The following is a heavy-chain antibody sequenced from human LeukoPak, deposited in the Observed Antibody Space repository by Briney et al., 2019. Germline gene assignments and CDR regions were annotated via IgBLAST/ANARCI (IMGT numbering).Heavy chain of an antibody. V-gene: IGHV4-59*01. CDR2: IYHSGST. CDR3: TQGAGWLIDY. Sequence: SETLSLTCTVSGGSISSYYWSWIRQPPGKGLEWIGEIYHSGSTNYNPSLKSRVTISVDKSKNQFSLRLSSVTAADTAVYYCTQGAGWLIDYWGQGILVSVSS. J-gene: IGHJ4*02. CDR1: GGSISSYY. D-gene: IGHD3-16*01.